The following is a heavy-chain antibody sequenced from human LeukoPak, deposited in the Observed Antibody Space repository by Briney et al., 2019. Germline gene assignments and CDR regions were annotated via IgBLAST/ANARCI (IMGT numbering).Heavy chain of an antibody. Sequence: TGGSLRLSCAASGFTFSSYSMNWVRQAPGKGLEWVSSISSSSSYIYYADSVKGRFTISRDNAKNSLYLQMNSLRAEDTAVYYCARDRTVARPGDYWGQGTRVTVSS. J-gene: IGHJ4*02. CDR1: GFTFSSYS. CDR2: ISSSSSYI. D-gene: IGHD6-6*01. V-gene: IGHV3-21*01. CDR3: ARDRTVARPGDY.